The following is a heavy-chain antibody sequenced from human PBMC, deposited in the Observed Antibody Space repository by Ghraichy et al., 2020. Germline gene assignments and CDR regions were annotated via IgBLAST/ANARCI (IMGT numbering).Heavy chain of an antibody. D-gene: IGHD3-10*01. CDR2: INSDGSST. Sequence: GVLRLSCAASGFTFSSYWMHWVRQAPGKGLVWVSRINSDGSSTSYADSVKGRFTLSRDNAKNTLYLQMNSLRAGDTAVYYCARSPYYYFDCWGQGTLVTFSS. CDR3: ARSPYYYFDC. V-gene: IGHV3-74*01. CDR1: GFTFSSYW. J-gene: IGHJ4*02.